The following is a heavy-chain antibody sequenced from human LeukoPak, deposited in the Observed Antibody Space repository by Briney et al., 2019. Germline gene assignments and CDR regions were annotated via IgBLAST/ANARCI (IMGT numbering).Heavy chain of an antibody. V-gene: IGHV1-2*06. J-gene: IGHJ4*02. D-gene: IGHD3-22*01. CDR1: GYTFTGYY. CDR3: ARVLYYYDSSGLRPLGY. CDR2: INPNSGGT. Sequence: ASEKVSCKASGYTFTGYYMHWVRQAPGQGLEWMGRINPNSGGTNYAQKFQGRVTMTRDTSISTAYMELSRLRSDDTAVYYCARVLYYYDSSGLRPLGYWGQGTLVTVSS.